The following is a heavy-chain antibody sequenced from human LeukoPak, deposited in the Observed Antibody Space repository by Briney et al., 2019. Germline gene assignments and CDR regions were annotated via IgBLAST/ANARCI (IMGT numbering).Heavy chain of an antibody. V-gene: IGHV3-9*01. CDR2: ISWNSGNI. Sequence: GGSLRLSCAASGFTFDDYAMHWVRQAPEKGLEWVSGISWNSGNIGYADSVKGRFIISRDNAKKSLYLQMDSLRAEDTALYYCAKGVSTIWGGFDYWGQGTLVTVSS. J-gene: IGHJ4*02. CDR3: AKGVSTIWGGFDY. D-gene: IGHD5/OR15-5a*01. CDR1: GFTFDDYA.